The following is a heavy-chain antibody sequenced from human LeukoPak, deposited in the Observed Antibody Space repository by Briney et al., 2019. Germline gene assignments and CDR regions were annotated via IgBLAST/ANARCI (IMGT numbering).Heavy chain of an antibody. D-gene: IGHD3-3*01. CDR1: GFTFDDYG. Sequence: GGSLRLSCAASGFTFDDYGMSWVRQAPGRGLEWVSGINWNGGSTGYADSVKGRFTISRDNAKNSLYLQMNSLRAEDTALYYCPRGEWLGYYYYMAVWGKGTTVTVSS. CDR3: PRGEWLGYYYYMAV. CDR2: INWNGGST. J-gene: IGHJ6*03. V-gene: IGHV3-20*04.